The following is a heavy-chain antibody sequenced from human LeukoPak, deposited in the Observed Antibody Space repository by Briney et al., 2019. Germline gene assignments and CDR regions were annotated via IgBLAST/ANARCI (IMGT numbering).Heavy chain of an antibody. CDR2: ISPDNGVT. D-gene: IGHD4-17*01. Sequence: ASVKVSCKTSGYTFTDYYLYWVRQAPGQGPEWMGRISPDNGVTKIAQKFQGRVTMTRDTSINTIYMELGRLTGDDTAVYYCARKPTALAYWGQGTQISV. V-gene: IGHV1-2*06. CDR1: GYTFTDYY. CDR3: ARKPTALAY. J-gene: IGHJ4*02.